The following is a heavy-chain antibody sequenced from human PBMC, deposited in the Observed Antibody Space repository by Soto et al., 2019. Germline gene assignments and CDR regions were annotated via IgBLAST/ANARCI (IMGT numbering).Heavy chain of an antibody. D-gene: IGHD4-17*01. CDR2: ISGSGGST. Sequence: EVQLLESGGGLVQPGGSLRLSCAASGFTFSSHVMNWVRQAPGKGLEWVSGISGSGGSTYYADSVKGRFTISRDNSKNTLYLQMNSLRAEDTAVYYCAKGSPVTTGGLGDYWGQGTLVTVSS. CDR1: GFTFSSHV. J-gene: IGHJ4*02. V-gene: IGHV3-23*01. CDR3: AKGSPVTTGGLGDY.